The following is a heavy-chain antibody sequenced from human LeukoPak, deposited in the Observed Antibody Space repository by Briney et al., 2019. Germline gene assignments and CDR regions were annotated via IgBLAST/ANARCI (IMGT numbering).Heavy chain of an antibody. D-gene: IGHD6-19*01. Sequence: PGGSLRLSCAPSGFTFSSYAMSWVRQAPGKGLEWGSTISSSSDSTYYADSVKGRFTISRDNSKNTLYLQMNSLRAEDTAVYNCAKYRGSGWYFDYWGQGTLVTVSS. CDR2: ISSSSDST. V-gene: IGHV3-23*01. J-gene: IGHJ4*02. CDR1: GFTFSSYA. CDR3: AKYRGSGWYFDY.